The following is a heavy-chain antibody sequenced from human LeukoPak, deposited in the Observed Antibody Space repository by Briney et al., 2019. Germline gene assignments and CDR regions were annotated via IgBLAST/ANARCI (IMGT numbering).Heavy chain of an antibody. CDR2: IGPSGVTR. V-gene: IGHV3-48*04. CDR3: ARDQDPYVVATIDFDY. J-gene: IGHJ4*02. D-gene: IGHD5-12*01. CDR1: GFMFGNHG. Sequence: PGGSLRLSCEGSGFMFGNHGLIWVRQAPGKGLDWLSFIGPSGVTRLYANSVRGRFTISRDNAKNSVYLQMNSLRAEDTAVYYCARDQDPYVVATIDFDYWGQGTLVTVSS.